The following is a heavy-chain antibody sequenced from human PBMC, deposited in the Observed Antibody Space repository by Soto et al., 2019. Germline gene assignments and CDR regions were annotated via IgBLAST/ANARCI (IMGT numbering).Heavy chain of an antibody. J-gene: IGHJ6*02. Sequence: GGSLRLSCATSGFTFSNFDMHWVRQVPGKGLEWVSAIGAARDPYYLGSVKGRFTISRENAKNSVYLQMNDLRAGDSAVYYCARAYTGRLPRRADYYYAMDVWGQGTTVTVSS. D-gene: IGHD2-2*02. CDR3: ARAYTGRLPRRADYYYAMDV. CDR2: IGAARDP. CDR1: GFTFSNFD. V-gene: IGHV3-13*05.